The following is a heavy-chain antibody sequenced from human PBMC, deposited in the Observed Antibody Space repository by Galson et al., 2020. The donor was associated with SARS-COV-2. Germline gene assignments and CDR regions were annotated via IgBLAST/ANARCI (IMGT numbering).Heavy chain of an antibody. Sequence: QAGGSQRLSCAASGLTFSSYGMHWVRQAPGKGLEWVAVIWYDGSNKYYADSVKGRFTISRDNSKNTLYLQMNSLRAEDTAVYYCARDLSYNWNDGGMDYGGQGTLVTVSS. CDR1: GLTFSSYG. D-gene: IGHD1-1*01. V-gene: IGHV3-33*01. CDR3: ARDLSYNWNDGGMDY. J-gene: IGHJ4*02. CDR2: IWYDGSNK.